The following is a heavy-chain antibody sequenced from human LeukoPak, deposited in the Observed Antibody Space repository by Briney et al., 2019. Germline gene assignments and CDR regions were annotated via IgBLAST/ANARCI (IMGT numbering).Heavy chain of an antibody. V-gene: IGHV3-30*18. CDR1: GFTFSSYG. D-gene: IGHD5-24*01. CDR3: AKMGRLATSDFDL. Sequence: GGSLRLSCAASGFTFSSYGMHWVRQAPGKGLEWVAVISYDGSNKYYADSVKGRFTISRDNSKNTLYLQMNSLRDEDTAVYYCAKMGRLATSDFDLWGQGTLVTVSS. J-gene: IGHJ4*02. CDR2: ISYDGSNK.